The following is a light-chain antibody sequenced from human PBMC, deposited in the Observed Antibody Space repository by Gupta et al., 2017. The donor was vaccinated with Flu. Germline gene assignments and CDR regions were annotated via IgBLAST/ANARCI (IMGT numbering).Light chain of an antibody. J-gene: IGKJ4*01. Sequence: IVMTQSPLSLPVTPGESASISCRSSQSLQHSNGYKYVDWYLQKPGQSPQLLIYLGSNRASGVPDRFSGSGSGTDFTLKISRVEAEDVGVYYCMQALQTPLTFGGGTKVEIK. CDR1: QSLQHSNGYKY. CDR2: LGS. V-gene: IGKV2-28*01. CDR3: MQALQTPLT.